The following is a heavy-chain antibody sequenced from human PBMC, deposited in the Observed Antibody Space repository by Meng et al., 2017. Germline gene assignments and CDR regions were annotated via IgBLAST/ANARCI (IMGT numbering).Heavy chain of an antibody. J-gene: IGHJ4*02. CDR3: ARAIAVSGTGRFDY. Sequence: QVQLVQSGAEVKKPGASVKVSCKASGYTFTSYGISWVRQAPGQGLEWMGWISAYNGNTNYAQKLQGRVTITRDTSASTVYMEVSSLRSEDTGVYYCARAIAVSGTGRFDYWGQGTLVTVSS. V-gene: IGHV1-18*01. D-gene: IGHD6-19*01. CDR2: ISAYNGNT. CDR1: GYTFTSYG.